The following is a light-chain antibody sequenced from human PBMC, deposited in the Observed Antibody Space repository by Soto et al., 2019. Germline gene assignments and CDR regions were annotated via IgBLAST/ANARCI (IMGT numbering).Light chain of an antibody. Sequence: QSVLTQPPSVSAAPGQKVTISCSGSSSNIGNNFVTWYQQLPGTAPKLLIYDNNKRPSGIPDRFSGSQSGTSATLGITGLQTGDEAVYYCVSRDSSLTYVFGTGTKVTVL. CDR2: DNN. J-gene: IGLJ1*01. V-gene: IGLV1-51*01. CDR3: VSRDSSLTYV. CDR1: SSNIGNNF.